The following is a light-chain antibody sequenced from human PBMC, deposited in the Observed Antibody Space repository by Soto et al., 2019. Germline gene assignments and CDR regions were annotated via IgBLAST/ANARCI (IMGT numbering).Light chain of an antibody. CDR2: GNT. J-gene: IGLJ3*02. CDR1: SSNIGAGFD. Sequence: QLVLTQPPSVSGAPGQRVTISCTGGSSNIGAGFDVHWYQQFPGTAPKLLIYGNTNRPSGVPDRFSGSKSGTSASLAITGLQAEDEAHYFCQSFDSSLTVWMFGGGTKLTVL. CDR3: QSFDSSLTVWM. V-gene: IGLV1-40*01.